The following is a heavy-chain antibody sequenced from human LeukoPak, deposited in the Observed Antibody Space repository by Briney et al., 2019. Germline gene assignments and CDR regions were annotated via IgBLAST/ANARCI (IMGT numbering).Heavy chain of an antibody. V-gene: IGHV4-34*01. Sequence: SETLSLTCAVYGGSFSGYYWSWIRQPPGKGLEWIGEINHSGSTNYNPSLKSRVTISVDTSKNQFSLKLSSVTAAGTAVYYCARGLAYYYGSGSYRYWGQGTLVTVSS. J-gene: IGHJ4*02. CDR2: INHSGST. CDR3: ARGLAYYYGSGSYRY. CDR1: GGSFSGYY. D-gene: IGHD3-10*01.